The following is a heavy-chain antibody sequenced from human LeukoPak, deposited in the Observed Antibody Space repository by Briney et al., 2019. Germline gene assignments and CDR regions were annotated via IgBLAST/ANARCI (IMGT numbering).Heavy chain of an antibody. CDR3: ARVRVRGVNWFDP. J-gene: IGHJ5*02. D-gene: IGHD3-10*01. CDR2: INPNSGGT. CDR1: GYTFTSYG. V-gene: IGHV1-2*02. Sequence: ASVKVSCKASGYTFTSYGISWVRQAPGQGLEWMGWINPNSGGTNYAQKFQGRVTMTRDTSISTAYMELSRLRSDDTAVYYCARVRVRGVNWFDPWGQGTLVTVSS.